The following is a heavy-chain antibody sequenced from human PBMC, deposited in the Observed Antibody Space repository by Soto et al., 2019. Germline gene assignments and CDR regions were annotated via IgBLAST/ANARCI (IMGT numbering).Heavy chain of an antibody. CDR1: GGSITSSY. J-gene: IGHJ6*02. CDR3: ARGEDAFFYYGLDV. V-gene: IGHV4-59*01. CDR2: IYDTGISGYTPST. Sequence: SETLSLTCTVSGGSITSSYWSWIRRPPGKGLEWIAYIYDTGISGYTPSTSYNPSLKSRVTMSMDTSKSQFSLKLTSVTAADTAVYYCARGEDAFFYYGLDVWGQGITVTVSS.